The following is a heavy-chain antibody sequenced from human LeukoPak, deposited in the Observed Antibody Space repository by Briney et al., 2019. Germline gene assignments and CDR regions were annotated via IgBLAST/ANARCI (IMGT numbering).Heavy chain of an antibody. J-gene: IGHJ3*02. D-gene: IGHD7-27*01. V-gene: IGHV5-51*01. CDR3: ARSRAPGAADAFDI. Sequence: GESLKISCKDSGYSFTCYWIGWVRQMPGKGLEWMGIIYPGDSDTRYSPSFQGQVTISADKSINTAYLQWSSLKAPDTAMYYCARSRAPGAADAFDIWGQGTMVTVSS. CDR2: IYPGDSDT. CDR1: GYSFTCYW.